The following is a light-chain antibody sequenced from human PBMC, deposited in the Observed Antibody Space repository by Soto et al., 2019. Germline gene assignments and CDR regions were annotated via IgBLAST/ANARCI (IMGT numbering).Light chain of an antibody. CDR3: QAWDSSTGVV. J-gene: IGLJ2*01. Sequence: SYELTQPPSVSVSPGQTASITCSGDKLGDKYACWYQQKPGQSPVLVIYQGMKRPSGIPERFSGSNSGNTATLTISGTQALDEADYYCQAWDSSTGVVFGGGTKLTVL. CDR1: KLGDKY. V-gene: IGLV3-1*01. CDR2: QGM.